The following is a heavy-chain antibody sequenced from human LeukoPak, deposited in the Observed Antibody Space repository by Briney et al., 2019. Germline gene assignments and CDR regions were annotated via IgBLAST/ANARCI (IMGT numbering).Heavy chain of an antibody. CDR1: GFTFSSYA. CDR2: ISSNGGST. Sequence: GGSLRLSCSASGFTFSSYAMHWVRQAPGKGLEYVSAISSNGGSTYYADSVKGRFTISRDNSKNTLYLQMGSLRAEDTAVYYCVNRYSSSWYVYWGQGTLVTVSS. V-gene: IGHV3-64D*06. D-gene: IGHD6-13*01. J-gene: IGHJ4*02. CDR3: VNRYSSSWYVY.